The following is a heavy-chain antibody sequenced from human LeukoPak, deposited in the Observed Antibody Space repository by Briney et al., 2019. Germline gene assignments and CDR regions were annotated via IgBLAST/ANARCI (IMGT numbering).Heavy chain of an antibody. CDR1: GYTLTELS. J-gene: IGHJ6*03. CDR3: ATAPGPYYDFWSGLNYYYYMDV. V-gene: IGHV1-24*01. CDR2: FDPEDGET. Sequence: ASVKVSCKVSGYTLTELSMHWVRQAPGKGLEWMGGFDPEDGETIYAQKFQGRVTMTEDTSTDTAYMELGSLRSEDAAVYYCATAPGPYYDFWSGLNYYYYMDVWGKGTTVTVSS. D-gene: IGHD3-3*01.